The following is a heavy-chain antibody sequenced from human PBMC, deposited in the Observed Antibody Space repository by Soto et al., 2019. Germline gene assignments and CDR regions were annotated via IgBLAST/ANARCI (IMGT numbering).Heavy chain of an antibody. CDR1: GGSISSYY. J-gene: IGHJ4*02. CDR2: IYYSGST. Sequence: QVQLQESGPGLVKPSETLSLTCTVSGGSISSYYWSWIRQPPGKGLEWIGYIYYSGSTNYNPSLKSRVTISVDTSKNQFSLQLSSVTAADTAVYYCARASTVTTLNFDYWGQGTLVTVSS. V-gene: IGHV4-59*01. CDR3: ARASTVTTLNFDY. D-gene: IGHD4-17*01.